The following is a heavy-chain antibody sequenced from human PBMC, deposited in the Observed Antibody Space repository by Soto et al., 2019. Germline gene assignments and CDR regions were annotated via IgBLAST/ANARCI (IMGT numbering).Heavy chain of an antibody. CDR3: ARDFKAPNDAWSLDY. Sequence: WETLSLTCAVYGGSFSGYYWSWIRQPPGKGLEWIGEINHSGSTNYNPSLKSRVTISVGMSQNDFSLKLTSVTAADTAVYYCARDFKAPNDAWSLDYWGQGIVVTGSS. D-gene: IGHD1-1*01. J-gene: IGHJ4*02. V-gene: IGHV4-34*01. CDR2: INHSGST. CDR1: GGSFSGYY.